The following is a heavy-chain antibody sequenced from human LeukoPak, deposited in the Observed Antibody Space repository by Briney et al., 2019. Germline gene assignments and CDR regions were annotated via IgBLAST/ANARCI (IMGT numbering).Heavy chain of an antibody. J-gene: IGHJ6*04. D-gene: IGHD3-10*01. V-gene: IGHV1-46*01. CDR3: ARDGTSYYYGSGSPHYYGMDV. CDR1: GYTFTSYY. Sequence: GASVKVPCKASGYTFTSYYMHWVRQAPGQGLEWMGIINPSGGSTSYAQKFQGRVTMTRDTSTSTVYMELSSLRSEDTAVYYCARDGTSYYYGSGSPHYYGMDVWGKGTTVTVSS. CDR2: INPSGGST.